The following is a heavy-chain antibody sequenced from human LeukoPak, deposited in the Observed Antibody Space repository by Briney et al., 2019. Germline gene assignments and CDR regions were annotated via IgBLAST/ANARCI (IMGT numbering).Heavy chain of an antibody. CDR2: ISGSGGST. V-gene: IGHV3-23*01. J-gene: IGHJ4*02. CDR3: AKDFYSSGYYLYFDY. Sequence: GGSLRLSCAASGFTFSSYAMSWVRQAPGKGLKWVSAISGSGGSTYYADSVKGRFTISRDNSKNTLYLQMNSLRAEDTAVYYCAKDFYSSGYYLYFDYWGQGTLVTVSS. CDR1: GFTFSSYA. D-gene: IGHD3-22*01.